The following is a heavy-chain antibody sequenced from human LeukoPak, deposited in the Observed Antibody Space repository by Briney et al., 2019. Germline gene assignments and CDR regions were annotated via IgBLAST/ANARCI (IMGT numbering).Heavy chain of an antibody. Sequence: DPSQTLSLTCTVSGGSISSGGYYWSWIRQHPGKGLEWIGYIYYSGSTYYNPSLKSRVTISVDTSKNQFSLKLSSVTAADTAVYYCARDAGAAAGTRYYYYGMDVWGQGTTVTVSS. CDR3: ARDAGAAAGTRYYYYGMDV. J-gene: IGHJ6*02. CDR2: IYYSGST. D-gene: IGHD6-13*01. CDR1: GGSISSGGYY. V-gene: IGHV4-31*03.